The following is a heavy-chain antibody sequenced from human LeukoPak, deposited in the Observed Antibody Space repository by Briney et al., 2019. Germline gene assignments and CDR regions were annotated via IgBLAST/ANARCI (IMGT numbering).Heavy chain of an antibody. V-gene: IGHV1-69*01. CDR1: GGTFSSYA. CDR3: ARDKRDPSYYYYGMDV. J-gene: IGHJ6*04. CDR2: IIPTFGTA. Sequence: SVKVSCKASGGTFSSYAISWVRQAPGQGLEWMGGIIPTFGTANYAQKFQGRVTITADESTSTAYMELSSLRSEDTAVYYCARDKRDPSYYYYGMDVWGKGTTVTVSS.